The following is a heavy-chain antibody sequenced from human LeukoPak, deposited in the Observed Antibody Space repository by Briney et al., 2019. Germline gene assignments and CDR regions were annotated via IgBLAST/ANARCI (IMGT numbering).Heavy chain of an antibody. J-gene: IGHJ6*02. V-gene: IGHV3-23*01. Sequence: GGSLRLSCEASGFTFSSYAMSWVRQAPGKGLEWVSAISGSGGSTYYADSVKGRFTISRDNAKNTLYLQMNSLRAEDTAVYYCARGRGGCSSSWYGYYYGMDVWGQGTTVTVSS. CDR3: ARGRGGCSSSWYGYYYGMDV. CDR2: ISGSGGST. CDR1: GFTFSSYA. D-gene: IGHD6-13*01.